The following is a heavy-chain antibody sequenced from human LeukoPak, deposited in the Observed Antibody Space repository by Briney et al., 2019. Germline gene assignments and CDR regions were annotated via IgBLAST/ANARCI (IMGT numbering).Heavy chain of an antibody. J-gene: IGHJ4*02. CDR3: ARDIGLGHYYFDY. CDR2: INPNSGGT. D-gene: IGHD3/OR15-3a*01. V-gene: IGHV1-2*04. Sequence: ASVKVSCKASGYTFTGYYMHWVRQAPGQGLEWMGWINPNSGGTNYAQKFQGWVTMTRDTSISTAYMELSRLRSDDTAVYYCARDIGLGHYYFDYWGQGTLVTVSS. CDR1: GYTFTGYY.